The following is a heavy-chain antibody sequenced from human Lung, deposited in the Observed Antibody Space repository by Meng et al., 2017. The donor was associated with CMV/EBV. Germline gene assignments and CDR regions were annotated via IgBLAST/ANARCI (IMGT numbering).Heavy chain of an antibody. CDR2: ISYDGSNK. CDR1: GFTFSSYA. D-gene: IGHD2-2*01. J-gene: IGHJ6*02. Sequence: GGSLRLXXAASGFTFSSYAMHWVRQAPGKGLEWVAVISYDGSNKYYADSVKGRFTISRDNSKNTLYLQMNSLRAEDTAVYYCARDPGYCSSTSCITYYGMDVWGQGXTVTVSS. V-gene: IGHV3-30-3*01. CDR3: ARDPGYCSSTSCITYYGMDV.